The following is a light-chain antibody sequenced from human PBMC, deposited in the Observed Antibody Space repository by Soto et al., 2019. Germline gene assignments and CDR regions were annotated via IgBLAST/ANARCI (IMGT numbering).Light chain of an antibody. CDR3: QQSYSTSIT. V-gene: IGKV1-39*01. Sequence: DIQMTQSPSSLSASVGDRVTITCRASQSISSYLNWYHQKPGKAPKLLIYAASSLQSGVPSRFSGSGSGTDFTLTISSLQPEDFATYYCQQSYSTSITFGHGTRLEIK. CDR1: QSISSY. J-gene: IGKJ5*01. CDR2: AAS.